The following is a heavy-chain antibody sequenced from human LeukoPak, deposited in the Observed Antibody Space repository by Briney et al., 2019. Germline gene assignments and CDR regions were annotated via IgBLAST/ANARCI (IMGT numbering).Heavy chain of an antibody. Sequence: PGGSLRLSCAASGFTFSSYSMNWVRQAPGKGLEWVSSISSSSSYIYYADSVKGRFTISRDNAKNSLYLQMNSLRAEDTAVYYCASSYFGLHYFDYWGQGTLVTVSS. CDR3: ASSYFGLHYFDY. CDR1: GFTFSSYS. D-gene: IGHD3/OR15-3a*01. CDR2: ISSSSSYI. V-gene: IGHV3-21*01. J-gene: IGHJ4*02.